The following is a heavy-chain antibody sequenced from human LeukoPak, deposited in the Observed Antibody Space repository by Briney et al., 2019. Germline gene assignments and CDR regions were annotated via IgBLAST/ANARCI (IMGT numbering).Heavy chain of an antibody. J-gene: IGHJ4*02. Sequence: SETLSLTCTVSGGSISNYYWSWIRQPPGKGLEWIGYVYYSGSTNYNPSLKSRVTISVDTSKNQFSLRLSSVTAADTAVYYCTRERRDGYKVYFDYWGQGTLVIVSS. V-gene: IGHV4-59*01. D-gene: IGHD5-24*01. CDR2: VYYSGST. CDR3: TRERRDGYKVYFDY. CDR1: GGSISNYY.